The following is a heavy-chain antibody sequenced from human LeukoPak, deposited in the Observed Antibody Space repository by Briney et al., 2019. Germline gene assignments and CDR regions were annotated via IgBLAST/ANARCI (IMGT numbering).Heavy chain of an antibody. CDR3: ARGLPYCSSTSCHGIDP. CDR2: IYYSGST. Sequence: SETLSLTCTVSGGSISSGDYYWSWIRQPPGKGLERIGYIYYSGSTYYNPSLKSRVTISVDTSKNQFSLKLSSVTAADTAVYYCARGLPYCSSTSCHGIDPWGQGTLVTVSS. CDR1: GGSISSGDYY. D-gene: IGHD2-2*01. J-gene: IGHJ5*02. V-gene: IGHV4-30-4*01.